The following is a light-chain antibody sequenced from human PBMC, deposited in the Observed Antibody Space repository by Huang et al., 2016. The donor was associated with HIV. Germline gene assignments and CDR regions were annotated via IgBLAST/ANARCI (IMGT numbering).Light chain of an antibody. CDR3: QQRSNWPRT. CDR2: DAS. Sequence: EIVLTQSPATLSLSPGERATLSCRASQSVSSYLAWYQQKPGQAPRRLIYDASSRATGIPARFSGSVSGTDFTLTISSLEPEDFAVYYCQQRSNWPRTFGQGTKVEIK. J-gene: IGKJ1*01. V-gene: IGKV3-11*01. CDR1: QSVSSY.